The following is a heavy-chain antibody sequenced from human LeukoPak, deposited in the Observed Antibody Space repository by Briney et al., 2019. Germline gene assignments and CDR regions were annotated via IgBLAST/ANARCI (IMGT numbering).Heavy chain of an antibody. J-gene: IGHJ2*01. D-gene: IGHD1-26*01. CDR2: IKPDGSEK. Sequence: GGSLRLSCAASGFTFNTYWMSWVRQAPGKGLEWVANIKPDGSEKYYVDSVKGRFTISRDNAKNSLYLQMNSLRAEDTAVYYCARDWRNSGSYYRDLWGRGTLVTVSS. V-gene: IGHV3-7*03. CDR1: GFTFNTYW. CDR3: ARDWRNSGSYYRDL.